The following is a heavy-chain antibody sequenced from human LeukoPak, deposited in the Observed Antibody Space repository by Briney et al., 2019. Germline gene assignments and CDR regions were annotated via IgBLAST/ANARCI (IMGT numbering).Heavy chain of an antibody. V-gene: IGHV4-34*01. CDR2: INHSGST. CDR3: ARGKVPYGSGSYGY. D-gene: IGHD3-10*01. J-gene: IGHJ4*02. Sequence: NPSETLSLTCAVYGGSFSGYYWSWIRQPPGKGLEWIGKINHSGSTNYNPSLKSRVTISVDTSKNQFSLKLSSVTAADTAVYYCARGKVPYGSGSYGYWGQGTLVTVSS. CDR1: GGSFSGYY.